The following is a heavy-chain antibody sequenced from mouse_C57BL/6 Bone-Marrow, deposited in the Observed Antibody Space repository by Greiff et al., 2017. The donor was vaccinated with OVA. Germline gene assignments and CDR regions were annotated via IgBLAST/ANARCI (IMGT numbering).Heavy chain of an antibody. V-gene: IGHV1-22*01. Sequence: VQLQQSGPELVKPGASVKMSCKASGYTFTDYNMHWVKQSHGKSLEWIGYINPNNGGTSYNQKFKGKATLTVNKSSSTAYMELRSLTSEDSAVYYCARDWDGKTWFAYWGQGTLVTVSA. CDR2: INPNNGGT. CDR1: GYTFTDYN. CDR3: ARDWDGKTWFAY. D-gene: IGHD4-1*01. J-gene: IGHJ3*01.